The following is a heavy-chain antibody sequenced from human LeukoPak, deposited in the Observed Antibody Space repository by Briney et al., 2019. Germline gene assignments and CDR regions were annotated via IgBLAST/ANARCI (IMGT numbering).Heavy chain of an antibody. CDR2: ISCSGST. Sequence: SETLSLTCTVSGGSISNPCAYWGWIRPPPGKGLEGIASISCSGSTYYSPSLESRLTISIDSSKNQCSLKLTSVTTADTAVYYCATGSTNFDYWGRGTLVTVSS. V-gene: IGHV4-39*07. CDR3: ATGSTNFDY. D-gene: IGHD1-1*01. J-gene: IGHJ4*02. CDR1: GGSISNPCAY.